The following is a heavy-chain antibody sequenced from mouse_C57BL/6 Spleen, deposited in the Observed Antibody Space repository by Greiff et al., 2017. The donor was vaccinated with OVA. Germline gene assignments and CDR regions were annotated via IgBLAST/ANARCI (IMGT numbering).Heavy chain of an antibody. V-gene: IGHV7-3*01. J-gene: IGHJ1*03. CDR3: ARFYSNYWYFDV. D-gene: IGHD2-5*01. Sequence: EVMLVESGGGLVQPGGSLSLSCAASGFTFTDYYMSWVRQPPGKALEWLGFIRNKANGYTTEYSASVKGRFTISRDNSESILYLQMNALRAEDSATNYCARFYSNYWYFDVWGTGTTVTVSS. CDR1: GFTFTDYY. CDR2: IRNKANGYTT.